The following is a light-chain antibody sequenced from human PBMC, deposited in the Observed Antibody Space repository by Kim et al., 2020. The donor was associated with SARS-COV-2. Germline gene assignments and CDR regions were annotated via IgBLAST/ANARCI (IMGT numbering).Light chain of an antibody. CDR3: QSYDTSHVI. J-gene: IGLJ2*01. CDR2: GSS. CDR1: SSNIGAGYD. V-gene: IGLV1-40*01. Sequence: PGQGVTLSCTGSSSNIGAGYDVHWYQQLPGTAPKLLIYGSSNRPSGVPDRFSGSKSATSASLAITGLQAEDEADYYCQSYDTSHVIFGGGTQLTVL.